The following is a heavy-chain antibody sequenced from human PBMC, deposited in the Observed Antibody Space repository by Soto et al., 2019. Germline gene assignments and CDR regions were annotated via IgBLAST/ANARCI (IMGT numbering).Heavy chain of an antibody. V-gene: IGHV3-21*01. CDR1: GFTFSTYN. Sequence: PGGSLRLSCAASGFTFSTYNMNWVRQAPGKGLEWVSSIDWSNTYIYYADSVKGRFTISRDNAKNSLYLQLNSLRAEDTAVYFCARDHYYGSGSYPPNDYWGQGTRVTVSS. J-gene: IGHJ4*02. CDR3: ARDHYYGSGSYPPNDY. CDR2: IDWSNTYI. D-gene: IGHD3-10*01.